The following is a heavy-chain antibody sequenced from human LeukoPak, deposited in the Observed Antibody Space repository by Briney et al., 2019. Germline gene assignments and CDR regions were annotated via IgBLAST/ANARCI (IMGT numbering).Heavy chain of an antibody. Sequence: GGSLRHSCAASGLTLSSYALSWLRQAPGKGLPWVSAISGSGGSTYYADSVKGRFTISRDNSKNTLYLQMNSLRAVYTAVYYCAKFGFSAPQDAFDIWGQGTMVTVSS. D-gene: IGHD3-10*01. V-gene: IGHV3-23*01. CDR1: GLTLSSYA. J-gene: IGHJ3*02. CDR3: AKFGFSAPQDAFDI. CDR2: ISGSGGST.